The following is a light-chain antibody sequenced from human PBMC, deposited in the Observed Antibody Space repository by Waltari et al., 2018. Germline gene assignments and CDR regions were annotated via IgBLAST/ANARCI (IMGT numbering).Light chain of an antibody. V-gene: IGLV2-14*01. CDR2: DVS. CDR1: SNYVGGYTS. CDR3: SSQSSNDVVL. Sequence: QSALTQPASVSGSPGQSVTIFCAGTSNYVGGYTSVSWYQEHPGQAPRVIIYDVSDRPSGVSDRFSGSKSGNTASLTISGLQAEDEADYYCSSQSSNDVVLFGGGTKLTVL. J-gene: IGLJ2*01.